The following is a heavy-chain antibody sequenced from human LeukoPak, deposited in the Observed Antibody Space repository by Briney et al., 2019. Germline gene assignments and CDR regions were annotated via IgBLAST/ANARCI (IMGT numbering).Heavy chain of an antibody. V-gene: IGHV1-69*13. Sequence: SVKVSCKASGGTFSSYAISWVRQAPGQGLEWMGGIIPIFGTANYAQKFQGRVTITADESTSTAYMELSSLRSEDTAVYYCARITPQYSGYDYYFDYWSQGTLVTVSS. CDR3: ARITPQYSGYDYYFDY. J-gene: IGHJ4*02. CDR2: IIPIFGTA. D-gene: IGHD5-12*01. CDR1: GGTFSSYA.